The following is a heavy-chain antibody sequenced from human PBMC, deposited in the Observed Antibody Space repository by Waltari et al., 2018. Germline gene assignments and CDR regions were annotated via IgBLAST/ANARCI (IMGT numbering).Heavy chain of an antibody. CDR2: VWYEESKK. V-gene: IGHV3-33*01. Sequence: QVQVVEPGGGVVQPGRSVRPYCAASGIAFSRYGLRWDRPGPGRGREWGAIVWYEESKKYYADSVKGRFTISRDNSKNTLYLQMNSLSADDTAVYYCASTLQYSSGWYPFDYWGQGTLVTVSS. CDR3: ASTLQYSSGWYPFDY. J-gene: IGHJ4*02. D-gene: IGHD6-19*01. CDR1: GIAFSRYG.